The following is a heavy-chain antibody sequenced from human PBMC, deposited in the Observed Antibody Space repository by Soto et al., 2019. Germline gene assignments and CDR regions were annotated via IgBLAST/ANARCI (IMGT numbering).Heavy chain of an antibody. Sequence: GESLKISCKGSGYNFDAYWINWVRQTPGKGLEWMGRIDPIDSKTKYSPSLEGHITISVDKSISTTYLQWSSLKASDTAIYYCARRIAAAGGYYYYAFDVWGQGTAVTVSS. V-gene: IGHV5-10-1*01. CDR1: GYNFDAYW. J-gene: IGHJ6*02. CDR3: ARRIAAAGGYYYYAFDV. CDR2: IDPIDSKT. D-gene: IGHD6-13*01.